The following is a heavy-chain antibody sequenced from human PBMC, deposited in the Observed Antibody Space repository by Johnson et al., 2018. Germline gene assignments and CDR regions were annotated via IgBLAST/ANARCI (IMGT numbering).Heavy chain of an antibody. V-gene: IGHV3-7*01. J-gene: IGHJ4*02. CDR1: GFTFSRYW. CDR2: IKEDGSEK. CDR3: VRGSRATKY. D-gene: IGHD5-24*01. Sequence: VQLVQSGGGLVQPGGPLRLSCAASGFTFSRYWMSWVRQAQGKGLEWVANIKEDGSEKYYVDSVKGRFTISRDKAKNSLYLQMNSLRAEETAVYYCVRGSRATKYWGQGTLVTVSS.